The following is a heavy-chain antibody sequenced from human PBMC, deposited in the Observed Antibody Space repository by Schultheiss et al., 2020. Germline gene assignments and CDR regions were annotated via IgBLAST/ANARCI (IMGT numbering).Heavy chain of an antibody. CDR2: ISGSGSTI. D-gene: IGHD6-6*01. J-gene: IGHJ4*02. V-gene: IGHV3-48*04. CDR1: GFTFSSYW. Sequence: GGSLRLSCAASGFTFSSYWMHWVRQAPGKGLEWVSYISGSGSTIYYADSVKGRFTISRDNAKNSLYVLMNSLRAEDTAVYYCARARSTIAPRPSWGPFDYWGQGTLVTVSS. CDR3: ARARSTIAPRPSWGPFDY.